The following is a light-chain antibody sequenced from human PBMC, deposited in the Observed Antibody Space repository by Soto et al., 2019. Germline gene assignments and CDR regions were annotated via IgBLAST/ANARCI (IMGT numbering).Light chain of an antibody. J-gene: IGLJ3*02. CDR3: QVWDRGIDHWV. Sequence: SYELTQPPSVSVAPGKTARITCGGTNIGSKSVHWYQQKPGQAPVLVIYYDSDRPSGIPERFSGSNSGNTATLTISRVEAGKEADYYCQVWDRGIDHWVFGGGTRLTVL. CDR2: YDS. CDR1: NIGSKS. V-gene: IGLV3-21*04.